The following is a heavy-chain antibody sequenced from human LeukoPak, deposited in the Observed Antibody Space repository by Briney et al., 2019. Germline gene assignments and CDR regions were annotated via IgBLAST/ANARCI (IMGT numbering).Heavy chain of an antibody. Sequence: GGSLRLSCAASGLTFSSYAMHWVRQAPGKGLEWVAVISYDGSNEYYADSVKGRFTISRDNSKNTLYLQMNSLRAEDTAVYYCARGTSGSYYVVPYYFDYWGQGTLVTVSS. J-gene: IGHJ4*02. CDR3: ARGTSGSYYVVPYYFDY. CDR1: GLTFSSYA. CDR2: ISYDGSNE. D-gene: IGHD1-26*01. V-gene: IGHV3-30-3*01.